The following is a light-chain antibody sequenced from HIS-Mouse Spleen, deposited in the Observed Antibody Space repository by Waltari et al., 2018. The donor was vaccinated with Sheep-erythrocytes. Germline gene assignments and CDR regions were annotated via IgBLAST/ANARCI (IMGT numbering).Light chain of an antibody. CDR3: ISYTSSSTLYV. CDR1: SSDVGGYNY. Sequence: QSALTQPASVSGSPGQSITISCTGTSSDVGGYNYVSWHQQHPGKAPKLMIYEVSNRPSWVSNRFSGSKSGNTASLTISVLQAEDEADYYCISYTSSSTLYVFGTGTKVTVL. J-gene: IGLJ1*01. CDR2: EVS. V-gene: IGLV2-14*01.